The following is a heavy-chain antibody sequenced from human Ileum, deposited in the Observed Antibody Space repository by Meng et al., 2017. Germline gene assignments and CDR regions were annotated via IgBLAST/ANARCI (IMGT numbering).Heavy chain of an antibody. CDR1: GFTFADYA. V-gene: IGHV3-23*01. CDR3: ARWTYHYDF. Sequence: QLLESGGGLVRPGWSLRLSCTGSGFTFADYAINWVRQAPGKGLEWVSAISGNGAAKLYADSAKGRFTISRDNSKNSIYMEMYTLRVEDTAIYYCARWTYHYDFWGQGTLVTVSS. J-gene: IGHJ4*02. CDR2: ISGNGAAK. D-gene: IGHD2-2*02.